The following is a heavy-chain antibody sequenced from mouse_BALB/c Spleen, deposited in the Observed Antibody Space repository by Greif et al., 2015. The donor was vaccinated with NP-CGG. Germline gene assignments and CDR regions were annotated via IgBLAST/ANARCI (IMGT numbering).Heavy chain of an antibody. V-gene: IGHV14-3*02. CDR3: ARTYYGNYFDY. Sequence: VQLQQSGAELVKPGASVKLSCTASGFNIKDTYMHWVKQRPEQGLEWIGRIDPANGNTKYDPKFQGKATITADTSSNTAYLQLSSLTSEDTAVYYCARTYYGNYFDYWGQGTTLTVSS. CDR2: IDPANGNT. CDR1: GFNIKDTY. D-gene: IGHD1-1*02. J-gene: IGHJ2*01.